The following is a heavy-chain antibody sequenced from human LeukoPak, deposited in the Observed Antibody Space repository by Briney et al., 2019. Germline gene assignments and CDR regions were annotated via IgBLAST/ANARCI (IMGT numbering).Heavy chain of an antibody. CDR2: IIPILGRA. CDR1: GGTFSSYT. D-gene: IGHD2/OR15-2a*01. V-gene: IGHV1-69*08. J-gene: IGHJ4*02. CDR3: ARDESHTRILDY. Sequence: SVKVSSKASGGTFSSYTISWVRQAPGQGLEWMGRIIPILGRATYAQKFQGRVTITANKSTRTAYMELSSLRSEDTAVYYCARDESHTRILDYWGQGTLVTVSS.